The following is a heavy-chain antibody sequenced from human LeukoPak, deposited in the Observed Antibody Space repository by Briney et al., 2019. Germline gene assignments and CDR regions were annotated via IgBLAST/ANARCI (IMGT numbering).Heavy chain of an antibody. J-gene: IGHJ3*02. V-gene: IGHV3-7*01. CDR3: ARGVVVAPRSAFDI. Sequence: GGSLRLSCAASGFTFSSYWITWVRQAPGKGLEWVANINQDGSEKCYVDSVKGRFTISRDNAKNPLSLQMNSLRVEDTAVYYCARGVVVAPRSAFDIWGQGTMVTVSS. D-gene: IGHD2-2*01. CDR1: GFTFSSYW. CDR2: INQDGSEK.